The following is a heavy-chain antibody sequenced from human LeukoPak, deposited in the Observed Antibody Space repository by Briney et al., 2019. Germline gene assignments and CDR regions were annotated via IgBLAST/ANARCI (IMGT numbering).Heavy chain of an antibody. CDR1: GVSISSYY. V-gene: IGHV4-59*01. CDR2: IYDSGST. Sequence: SETLSLTCTVSGVSISSYYWSWIRQPPGKGLEWIGYIYDSGSTNYNPSLESRVTISVDTSKNQFSLKLSSVTAADTAVYYCARGGSGYDSFYYYGMDVWGQGTTVTVSS. D-gene: IGHD5-12*01. CDR3: ARGGSGYDSFYYYGMDV. J-gene: IGHJ6*02.